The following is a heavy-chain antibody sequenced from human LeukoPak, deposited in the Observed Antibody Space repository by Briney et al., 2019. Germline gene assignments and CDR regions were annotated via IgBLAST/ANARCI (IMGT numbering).Heavy chain of an antibody. CDR2: INWNGDRT. CDR3: ARRDYYGSGSPDF. J-gene: IGHJ4*02. CDR1: GFTFSSYY. V-gene: IGHV3-20*04. D-gene: IGHD3-10*01. Sequence: PGGSLRLSCAASGFTFSSYYLNWVLQAPGKGLEWVSGINWNGDRTGYADSVKGRFTISRDNAKKSLYLQMNSLRAEDTALYYCARRDYYGSGSPDFWGQGTLVTVSS.